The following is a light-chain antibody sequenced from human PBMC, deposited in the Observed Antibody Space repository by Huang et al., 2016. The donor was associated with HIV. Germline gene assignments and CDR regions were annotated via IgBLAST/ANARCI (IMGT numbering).Light chain of an antibody. CDR3: QQYNNWPLT. CDR1: QHVSSK. J-gene: IGKJ4*01. CDR2: DAS. V-gene: IGKV3-15*01. Sequence: EIVMTQSPATLSVSPGERATLSCRASQHVSSKLAWFQQRPGQAPRLLIHDASTRATGIAARFSGSGSETEFTLTISSLRSEDFAIYYCQQYNNWPLTFGGGTKVEIK.